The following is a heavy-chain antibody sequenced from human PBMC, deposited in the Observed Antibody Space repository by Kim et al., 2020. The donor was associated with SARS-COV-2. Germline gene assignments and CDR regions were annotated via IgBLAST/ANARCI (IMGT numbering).Heavy chain of an antibody. CDR1: GFTFSSYG. Sequence: GSLRLSCAASGFTFSSYGMHWVRQAPGKGLEWVAVISYDGSNKYYADSVKGRFTISRDNSKNTLYLQMNSLRGEDTAVYYCASGSPVPGNYYYYYGMDVWGQGTTVTVAS. CDR2: ISYDGSNK. CDR3: ASGSPVPGNYYYYYGMDV. D-gene: IGHD2-2*01. J-gene: IGHJ6*02. V-gene: IGHV3-33*05.